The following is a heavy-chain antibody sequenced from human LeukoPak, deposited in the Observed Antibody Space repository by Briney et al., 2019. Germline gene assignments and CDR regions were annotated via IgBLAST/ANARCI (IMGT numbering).Heavy chain of an antibody. CDR2: IYTSGST. CDR3: ARVLGWAAFDY. J-gene: IGHJ4*02. Sequence: PSETLSLTCTASGGTISNFYWSWIRQPAGKGLEWIGRIYTSGSTNYNPSLKSRVTMSVDTFKSHFSLKLSSVTAADTAVYYCARVLGWAAFDYWGQGTLITVSS. V-gene: IGHV4-4*07. CDR1: GGTISNFY. D-gene: IGHD2-15*01.